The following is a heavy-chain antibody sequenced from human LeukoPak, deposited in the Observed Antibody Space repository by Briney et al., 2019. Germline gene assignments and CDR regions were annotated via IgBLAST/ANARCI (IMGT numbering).Heavy chain of an antibody. CDR2: INPNSGGT. Sequence: GASVKVSCKASGYTFTGYFMHWVRQAPGQGLEWMGWINPNSGGTNYAQKFQGRVTMTRDTSISTAYMDLSRLRSDDTAVYYCARDSVWGYLVRGVMDYWGQGTLVTVSS. V-gene: IGHV1-2*02. CDR3: ARDSVWGYLVRGVMDY. D-gene: IGHD3-10*01. CDR1: GYTFTGYF. J-gene: IGHJ4*02.